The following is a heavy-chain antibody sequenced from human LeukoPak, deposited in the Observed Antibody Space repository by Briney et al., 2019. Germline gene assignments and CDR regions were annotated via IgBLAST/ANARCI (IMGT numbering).Heavy chain of an antibody. D-gene: IGHD1-7*01. CDR2: IYYSGST. V-gene: IGHV4-39*01. Sequence: SEILSLTCTVSGGSISSSSYYWGWIRQPPGKGLEWIGNIYYSGSTYYNPSLKSRVTISVDTSKNQFSLKLSSVTAADTAVYYCARLVGLELSIDYWGQGTLVTVSS. CDR1: GGSISSSSYY. J-gene: IGHJ4*02. CDR3: ARLVGLELSIDY.